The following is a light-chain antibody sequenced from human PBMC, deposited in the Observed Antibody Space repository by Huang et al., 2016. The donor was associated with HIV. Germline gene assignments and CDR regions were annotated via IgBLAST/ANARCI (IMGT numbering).Light chain of an antibody. CDR1: QSVSSSY. J-gene: IGKJ1*01. Sequence: EIVLRQSPDTLSLSPGERATLSCGASQSVSSSYLAWSQQKPGLAPRLLIYDASSRATGIPDRFSGGGSGTDFTLTISSLEPEDFAVYYCHQYVDSPWTFGQGTKVEIK. CDR3: HQYVDSPWT. CDR2: DAS. V-gene: IGKV3D-20*01.